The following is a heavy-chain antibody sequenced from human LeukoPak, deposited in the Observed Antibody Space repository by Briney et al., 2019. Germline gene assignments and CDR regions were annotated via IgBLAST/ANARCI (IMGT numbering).Heavy chain of an antibody. D-gene: IGHD3-22*01. Sequence: GGSLRLSCAASGFTFSSYGMHWVRQAPGKGLEWVAVIWYDGSNKYYADSVKGRFTISRDNSKNTLYLQMNSLRAEDTAVYYCARDSYYYDSSGYFDYWGQGTLVTVSS. J-gene: IGHJ4*02. V-gene: IGHV3-33*01. CDR3: ARDSYYYDSSGYFDY. CDR1: GFTFSSYG. CDR2: IWYDGSNK.